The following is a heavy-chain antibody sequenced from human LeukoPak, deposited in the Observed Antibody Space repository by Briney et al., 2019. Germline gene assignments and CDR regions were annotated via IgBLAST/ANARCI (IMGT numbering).Heavy chain of an antibody. CDR2: IYHSGST. CDR3: ARGSAGTTPYFDY. J-gene: IGHJ4*02. Sequence: SQTLSLTCAVSGGSISSGGYSWSWIRQPPGKGLEWIGYIYHSGSTYYNPALKSRVTISVDRSKNQFSLKLSSVTAADTAVYYCARGSAGTTPYFDYWGQGTLVPVSS. D-gene: IGHD6-19*01. CDR1: GGSISSGGYS. V-gene: IGHV4-30-2*01.